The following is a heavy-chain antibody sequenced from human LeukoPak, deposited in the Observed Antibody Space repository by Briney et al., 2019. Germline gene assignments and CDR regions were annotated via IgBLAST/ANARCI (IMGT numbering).Heavy chain of an antibody. J-gene: IGHJ4*02. V-gene: IGHV3-21*01. D-gene: IGHD2-8*01. Sequence: GGSLRLSCAASGFTFSSYSMNWVRQAPGKGLEWVSSISSSGSYIYYADSVKGRFTISRDNAKNSLYLQMNSLRVEDTAVYYCASTKWVGPFDYWGQGTLVTVSS. CDR1: GFTFSSYS. CDR3: ASTKWVGPFDY. CDR2: ISSSGSYI.